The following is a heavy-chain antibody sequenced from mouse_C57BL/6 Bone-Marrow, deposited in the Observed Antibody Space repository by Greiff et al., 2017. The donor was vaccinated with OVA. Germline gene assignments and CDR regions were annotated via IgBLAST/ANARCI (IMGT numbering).Heavy chain of an antibody. J-gene: IGHJ2*01. CDR3: ARWGIYYGNLYYFDY. CDR2: INPNNGGT. D-gene: IGHD2-1*01. Sequence: EVKLQQSGPELVKPGASVKISCKASGYTFTDYYMNWVKQSHGKSLEWIGDINPNNGGTSYNQKFKGKATLTVDKSSSTAYMELRSLTSEDSAVYYCARWGIYYGNLYYFDYWGQGTTLTVSS. V-gene: IGHV1-26*01. CDR1: GYTFTDYY.